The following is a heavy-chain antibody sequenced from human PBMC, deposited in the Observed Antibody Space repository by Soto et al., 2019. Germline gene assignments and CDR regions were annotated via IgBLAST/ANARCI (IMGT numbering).Heavy chain of an antibody. J-gene: IGHJ2*01. CDR1: GGSISSYY. CDR3: ARSGGGYGDYGEEYWYFDL. V-gene: IGHV4-59*01. CDR2: IYYSGST. D-gene: IGHD4-17*01. Sequence: QVQLQESGPGLVKPSETLSLTCTVSGGSISSYYWSWIRQPPGKGLEWIGYIYYSGSTNYNPSLKSRVTISVDTSKNQFSLKLSSVTAADTAVYYCARSGGGYGDYGEEYWYFDLWGRGTLVTVSS.